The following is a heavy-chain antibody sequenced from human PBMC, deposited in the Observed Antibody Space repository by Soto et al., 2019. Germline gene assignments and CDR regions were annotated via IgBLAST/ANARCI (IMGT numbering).Heavy chain of an antibody. Sequence: QVQLQQWGAGLLKPSETLSLTCAVYGGSFSGYYWSWIRQPPGKGLEWIGEINHSGSTNYNPSPTSRVTISVDTSKNQFSLKLSSVTAADTAVYYCARAHYYYYGRDVWGKGTTVTVSS. J-gene: IGHJ6*04. CDR1: GGSFSGYY. CDR3: ARAHYYYYGRDV. V-gene: IGHV4-34*01. CDR2: INHSGST.